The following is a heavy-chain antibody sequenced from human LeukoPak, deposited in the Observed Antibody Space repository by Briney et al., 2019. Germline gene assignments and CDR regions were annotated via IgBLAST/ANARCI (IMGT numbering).Heavy chain of an antibody. Sequence: GSSVKVSCKASGGTLSSYAISWVRQAPGQGLEWMGGIIPIFGTANYAQKFQGRVTITADESTSTAYMELSSLRSEDTAVYYCARDRGLRLGELSPRGYYFDYWGQGTLVTVSS. CDR2: IIPIFGTA. CDR1: GGTLSSYA. CDR3: ARDRGLRLGELSPRGYYFDY. J-gene: IGHJ4*02. V-gene: IGHV1-69*01. D-gene: IGHD3-16*02.